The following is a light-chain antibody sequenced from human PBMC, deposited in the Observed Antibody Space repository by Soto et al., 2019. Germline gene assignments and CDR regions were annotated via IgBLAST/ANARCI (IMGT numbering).Light chain of an antibody. J-gene: IGKJ3*01. CDR2: DAF. CDR1: QSVSSY. Sequence: EIVLTQSPATLSLSPGERVTLSCRASQSVSSYLAWYQQKPGQAPRLLIYDAFNRATGVPARFSGSGSGTDFSLTISSLEPEDFAVYYCQQRSNWPLFTFGPGTKVDIK. CDR3: QQRSNWPLFT. V-gene: IGKV3-11*01.